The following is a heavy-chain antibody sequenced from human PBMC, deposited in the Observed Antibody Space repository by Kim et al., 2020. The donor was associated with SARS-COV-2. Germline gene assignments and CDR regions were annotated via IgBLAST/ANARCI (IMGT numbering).Heavy chain of an antibody. CDR3: ARGVYYDYVWGSNYYFDY. V-gene: IGHV4-59*13. Sequence: SETLSLTCTVSGGSISSYYWSWIRQPPGKGLEWIGYIYYSGSTNYNPSLKSRVTISVDTSKNQFSLKLSSVTAADTAVYYCARGVYYDYVWGSNYYFDYWGQGTLVTVSS. CDR1: GGSISSYY. J-gene: IGHJ4*02. D-gene: IGHD3-16*01. CDR2: IYYSGST.